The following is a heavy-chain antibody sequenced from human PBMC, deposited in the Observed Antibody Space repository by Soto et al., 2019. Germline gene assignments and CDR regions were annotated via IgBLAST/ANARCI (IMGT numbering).Heavy chain of an antibody. CDR3: AMLVAIREDCSGGSCYPDAFDI. Sequence: GGSLRLSCAASGFTFSSYWMSWVRQAPGKGLEWVANIKQDGSEKYYVDSVKGRFTISRDNAKNSLYLQMNSLRAEDTAVYYCAMLVAIREDCSGGSCYPDAFDIWGQGTMVTVSS. CDR1: GFTFSSYW. D-gene: IGHD2-15*01. CDR2: IKQDGSEK. J-gene: IGHJ3*02. V-gene: IGHV3-7*01.